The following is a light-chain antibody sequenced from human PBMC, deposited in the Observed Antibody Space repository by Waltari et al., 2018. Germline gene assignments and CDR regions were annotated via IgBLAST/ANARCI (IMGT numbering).Light chain of an antibody. CDR1: SSDVGGDDS. Sequence: QSALTQPASVSGSPGQSITISCTGSSSDVGGDDSVSWYEDHPGQAPKVIIYDVNKRPPGVSDRFSGSKSGNTASPTSPGLQAEDEATFYCSSQSTKNGGIFGGGTKVTVL. CDR2: DVN. CDR3: SSQSTKNGGI. J-gene: IGLJ2*01. V-gene: IGLV2-14*03.